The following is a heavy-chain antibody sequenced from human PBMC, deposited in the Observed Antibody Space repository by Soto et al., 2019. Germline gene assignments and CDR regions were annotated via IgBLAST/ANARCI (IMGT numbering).Heavy chain of an antibody. V-gene: IGHV1-2*02. CDR1: GYTFTSYG. J-gene: IGHJ4*02. Sequence: ASVKVSCKASGYTFTSYGISWVRQAPVQGLEWMGWINPNSGGTNYAQKFQGRVTMTRDTSISTAYMELSRLRSDDTAVYYCARSGTDDSSGYYYLPDYWGQGTLVTVS. CDR2: INPNSGGT. D-gene: IGHD3-22*01. CDR3: ARSGTDDSSGYYYLPDY.